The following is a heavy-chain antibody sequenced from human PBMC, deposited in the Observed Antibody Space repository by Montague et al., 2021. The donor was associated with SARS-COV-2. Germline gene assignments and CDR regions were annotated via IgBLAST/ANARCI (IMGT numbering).Heavy chain of an antibody. J-gene: IGHJ6*02. V-gene: IGHV4-61*02. Sequence: TLSLTCTVSGGSISSSYFYWSWIRQPAGKGLEWIGLIYPGGNTNYNPSLESRVTISVDTSKNQFSLKVSSVTAADTAVYYCARDYGDYSYYYGLDVWGQGTTVTVSS. CDR3: ARDYGDYSYYYGLDV. D-gene: IGHD4-17*01. CDR1: GGSISSSYFY. CDR2: IYPGGNT.